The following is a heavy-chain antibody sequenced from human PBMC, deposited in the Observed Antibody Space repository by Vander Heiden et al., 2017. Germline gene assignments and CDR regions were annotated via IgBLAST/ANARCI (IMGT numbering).Heavy chain of an antibody. Sequence: QVQLVQSGAEVKKPGASVKVSCKTSGYTFTNYEVHWVRQAPGQGPEWMGIINPSGGSTNYAQKFQGRVTMTRDTSTSTVNMELSSLRSEDTAVYYCARWNHGSGSYYHFDYWGQGTLVIVSS. J-gene: IGHJ4*02. CDR3: ARWNHGSGSYYHFDY. CDR2: INPSGGST. V-gene: IGHV1-46*01. D-gene: IGHD3-10*01. CDR1: GYTFTNYE.